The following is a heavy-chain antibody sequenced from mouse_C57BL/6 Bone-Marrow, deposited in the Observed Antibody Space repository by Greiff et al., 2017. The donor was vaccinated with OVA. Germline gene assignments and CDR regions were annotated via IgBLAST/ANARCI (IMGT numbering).Heavy chain of an antibody. CDR3: AQGDYYGSRD. CDR2: INPYNGGT. CDR1: GYTFTDYY. J-gene: IGHJ3*01. D-gene: IGHD1-1*01. V-gene: IGHV1-19*01. Sequence: VQLQQSGPVLVKPGASVKMSCKASGYTFTDYYMNWVKQSHGKSLEWIGVINPYNGGTSHNQKFKGKATLTVDKSSSTAYMELNSLTSEDSAVYYCAQGDYYGSRDWGQGTLVTVSA.